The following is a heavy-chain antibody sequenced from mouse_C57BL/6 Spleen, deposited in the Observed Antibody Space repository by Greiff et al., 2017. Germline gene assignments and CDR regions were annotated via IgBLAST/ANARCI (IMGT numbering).Heavy chain of an antibody. D-gene: IGHD1-1*01. CDR2: INPSNGGT. V-gene: IGHV1-53*01. CDR1: GYTFTSYW. J-gene: IGHJ2*01. CDR3: AREGLTTDYFDY. Sequence: QVQLQQPGTELVKPGASVKLSCKASGYTFTSYWMHWVKQRPGQGLEWIGNINPSNGGTNYNEKFKGKATLTVDKSSSTAYMQLSSLTSEDSAVYYCAREGLTTDYFDYWGQGTTLTVSS.